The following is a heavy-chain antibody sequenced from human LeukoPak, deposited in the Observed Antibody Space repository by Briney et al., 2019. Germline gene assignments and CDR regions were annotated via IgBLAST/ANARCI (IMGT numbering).Heavy chain of an antibody. CDR3: TTATYYDFWSGYYMDDAFDI. V-gene: IGHV3-15*01. D-gene: IGHD3-3*01. CDR1: GFTLSNAW. Sequence: GGSLRLSCAASGFTLSNAWMSWVRQAPGKGLEWVGRIKSKTDGGTTDYTTTVKGRYTISRDDSKNTLYLQMNSLKTEDTAVYYCTTATYYDFWSGYYMDDAFDIWGQGTMVTVSS. CDR2: IKSKTDGGTT. J-gene: IGHJ3*02.